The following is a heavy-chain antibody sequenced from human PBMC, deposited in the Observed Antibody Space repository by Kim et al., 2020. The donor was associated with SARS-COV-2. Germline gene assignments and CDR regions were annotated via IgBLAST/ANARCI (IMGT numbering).Heavy chain of an antibody. CDR1: GFTFSSYG. CDR2: IWYDGSNK. Sequence: GGSLRLSCAASGFTFSSYGMHWVRQAPGKGLEWVAVIWYDGSNKNYADSVKGRFTISRDNSKNTLYLQMNSLRAEDTAVYYCARRSSYCSTTSCYLDYWGQGTLVTVSS. CDR3: ARRSSYCSTTSCYLDY. J-gene: IGHJ4*02. D-gene: IGHD2-2*01. V-gene: IGHV3-33*01.